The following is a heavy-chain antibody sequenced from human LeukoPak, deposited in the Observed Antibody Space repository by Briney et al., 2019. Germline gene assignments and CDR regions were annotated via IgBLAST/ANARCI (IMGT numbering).Heavy chain of an antibody. J-gene: IGHJ4*02. Sequence: ASVKVSCKASGYTFTSYAMNWVRQAPGQGLEWMGWINTNTGNPTYAQGFTGRFVFSLDTSVSTAYLQISSLKAEDTAVYYCASSPPSIAAADCYFDYWGQGTLVTVSS. CDR1: GYTFTSYA. CDR2: INTNTGNP. CDR3: ASSPPSIAAADCYFDY. V-gene: IGHV7-4-1*02. D-gene: IGHD6-13*01.